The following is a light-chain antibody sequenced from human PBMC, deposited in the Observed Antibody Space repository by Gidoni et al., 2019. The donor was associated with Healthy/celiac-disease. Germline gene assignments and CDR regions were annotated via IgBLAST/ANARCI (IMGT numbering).Light chain of an antibody. J-gene: IGKJ4*02. Sequence: AIRMTQSPSSFSASTGDRVTITWRASQGISSSLAWYQQKPGKAPKLLIYAASTLQSGVPSRFSGSGSGTDFTLTISCLQSEDFATYYCQQYYSYPLTFGGGTKVEIK. V-gene: IGKV1-8*01. CDR1: QGISSS. CDR2: AAS. CDR3: QQYYSYPLT.